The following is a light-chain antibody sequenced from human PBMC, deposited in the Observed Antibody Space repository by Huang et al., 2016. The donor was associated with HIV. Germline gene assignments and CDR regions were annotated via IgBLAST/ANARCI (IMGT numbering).Light chain of an antibody. Sequence: IVMTQSPATLSVSPGERVTLSCRASRSVGNNLSWYQQKVGQPPRLLIYGASTRATGIAARVSGSGAGTDFTLTISSRQSEDVAVYYCQQYNDWPPWYTFGQGTKLEIK. J-gene: IGKJ2*01. CDR3: QQYNDWPPWYT. CDR2: GAS. V-gene: IGKV3-15*01. CDR1: RSVGNN.